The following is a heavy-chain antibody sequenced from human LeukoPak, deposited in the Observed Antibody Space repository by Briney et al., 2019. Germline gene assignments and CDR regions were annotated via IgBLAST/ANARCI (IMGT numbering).Heavy chain of an antibody. D-gene: IGHD6-19*01. V-gene: IGHV4-34*01. CDR3: ARGYLYSSGWYFDY. J-gene: IGHJ4*02. Sequence: PSETLSLTCAVYGGSFSGYYWSWIRQPPGKGLEWIGEINHSGSTNYNPSLKSRVTISVDTSKNQFSLKLSSATAADTAVYYCARGYLYSSGWYFDYWGQGTLVTVSS. CDR1: GGSFSGYY. CDR2: INHSGST.